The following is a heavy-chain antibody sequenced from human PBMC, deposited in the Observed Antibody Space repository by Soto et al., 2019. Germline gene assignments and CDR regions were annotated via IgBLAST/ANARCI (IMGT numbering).Heavy chain of an antibody. D-gene: IGHD3-22*01. CDR1: GGTFNSYG. V-gene: IGHV1-69*13. CDR3: ASSPRDDTSGYFLD. Sequence: ASVKVSCKASGGTFNSYGISWVRQAPGQGLQWMGGIIPNFGTTSYAQEFQGRVTVSADESMSTVYMGLSSLRSEDTAVYYCASSPRDDTSGYFLDWGQGTRVTVSS. CDR2: IIPNFGTT. J-gene: IGHJ4*02.